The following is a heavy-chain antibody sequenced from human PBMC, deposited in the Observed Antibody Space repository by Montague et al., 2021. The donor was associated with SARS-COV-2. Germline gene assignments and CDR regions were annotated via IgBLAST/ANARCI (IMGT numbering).Heavy chain of an antibody. D-gene: IGHD3-22*01. CDR3: AGDTRITMLVVVQGYGMDV. J-gene: IGHJ6*02. Sequence: SETLSLTCTVSGGSISSSSHYWGWIRQPPGKGLEWIGSIYYSGSTYYNPSLKSRVTISVDTSKNQFSLKLISVTAAATAVYYCAGDTRITMLVVVQGYGMDVWGQGTTDTVSS. V-gene: IGHV4-39*07. CDR2: IYYSGST. CDR1: GGSISSSSHY.